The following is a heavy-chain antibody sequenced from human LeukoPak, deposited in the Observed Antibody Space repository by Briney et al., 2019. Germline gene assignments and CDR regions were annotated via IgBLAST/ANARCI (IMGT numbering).Heavy chain of an antibody. Sequence: GGSLRLSCAASGFTFSTYAMTWVRQAPGKGLEWVSAITGSGGSTYYADSVKGRFTVSRDNSKNTLYLQMNSLRAGDTAVYYCAKLPTASGWPRWDFDYWGQGTLVTVSS. V-gene: IGHV3-23*01. J-gene: IGHJ4*02. CDR1: GFTFSTYA. D-gene: IGHD6-19*01. CDR3: AKLPTASGWPRWDFDY. CDR2: ITGSGGST.